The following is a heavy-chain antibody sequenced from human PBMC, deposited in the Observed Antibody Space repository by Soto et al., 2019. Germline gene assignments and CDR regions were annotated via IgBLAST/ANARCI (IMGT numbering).Heavy chain of an antibody. V-gene: IGHV4-59*08. Sequence: QVQLQESGPGLIQPSETLTLSCTVSNDSISTYYWTWIRQPPGKGLEWIGFIYYSGSTNYNPSLQSRVTISVDTSKNQFSLKMNSVTASDTAVHYCARPGRDWGALHYWGQGTLVTVSS. CDR3: ARPGRDWGALHY. J-gene: IGHJ4*02. CDR2: IYYSGST. D-gene: IGHD7-27*01. CDR1: NDSISTYY.